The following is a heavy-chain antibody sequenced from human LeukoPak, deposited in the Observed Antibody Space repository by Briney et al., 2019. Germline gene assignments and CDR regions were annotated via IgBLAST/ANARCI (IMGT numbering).Heavy chain of an antibody. Sequence: SETLSLTCTVSGGSISSSSYYWGWIRQPPGKGLEWIGYIYYSGSTNHNPSLKSRVTISVDTSKNQFSLKLSSVTAADTAVYYCARGRSSSWSQHYYFDYWGQGTLVTVSS. V-gene: IGHV4-61*05. D-gene: IGHD6-13*01. CDR2: IYYSGST. CDR1: GGSISSSSYY. CDR3: ARGRSSSWSQHYYFDY. J-gene: IGHJ4*02.